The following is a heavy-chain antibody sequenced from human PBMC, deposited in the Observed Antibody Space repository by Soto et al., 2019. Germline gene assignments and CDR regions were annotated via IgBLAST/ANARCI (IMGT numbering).Heavy chain of an antibody. CDR3: ARGGLGYYYYGMDV. J-gene: IGHJ6*02. D-gene: IGHD3-16*01. CDR1: GGTFSSYT. Sequence: QVQLVQSGAEVKKPGSSVKVSCKASGGTFSSYTISWVRQAPGQGLEWMGRIIPILGIANYAQKFQGRVTITADKSTSTAYMELSSLRSEDTAVYYCARGGLGYYYYGMDVWGQGTTVTVS. V-gene: IGHV1-69*02. CDR2: IIPILGIA.